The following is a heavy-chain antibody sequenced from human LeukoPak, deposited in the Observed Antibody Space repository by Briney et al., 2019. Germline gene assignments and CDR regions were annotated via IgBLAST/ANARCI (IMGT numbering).Heavy chain of an antibody. Sequence: SETLSLTCTVSGGSIASYYWAWLRQPPEKGLEWIGYVYYSGYSNYNPSLKSRVSMSVDTSMNQFSLKLASVTAADTAVYYCARHSIASDGARLFDYWGRGTLVTVSS. CDR3: ARHSIASDGARLFDY. CDR2: VYYSGYS. J-gene: IGHJ4*02. V-gene: IGHV4-59*08. CDR1: GGSIASYY. D-gene: IGHD2-21*01.